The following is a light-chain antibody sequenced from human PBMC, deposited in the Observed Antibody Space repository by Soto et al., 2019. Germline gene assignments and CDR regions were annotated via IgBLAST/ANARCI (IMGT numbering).Light chain of an antibody. J-gene: IGKJ4*01. CDR1: QSVRSSH. CDR3: QQYSSSPLT. Sequence: EIVLTQSPGTLSLSPGERATLSCWASQSVRSSHLAWYQQKPGQAPRLLMFGASTRATGIPDRFSGSGSGTDFTLTISRLEPEDFAVYHCQQYSSSPLTFGGGTKV. V-gene: IGKV3-20*01. CDR2: GAS.